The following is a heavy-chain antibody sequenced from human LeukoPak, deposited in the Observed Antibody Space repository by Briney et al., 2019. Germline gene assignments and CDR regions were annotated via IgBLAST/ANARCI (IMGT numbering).Heavy chain of an antibody. CDR1: GYTFTGYY. D-gene: IGHD6-19*01. CDR3: ARVRTSSIAVADSLGY. J-gene: IGHJ4*02. Sequence: ASVKVSCKASGYTFTGYYMHWVRQAPGQGLEWVGRINPNSGGTNYAQKFQGRVTMTRDTSISTAYMELSRLRSDDTAVYYCARVRTSSIAVADSLGYWGQGTLVTVSS. CDR2: INPNSGGT. V-gene: IGHV1-2*06.